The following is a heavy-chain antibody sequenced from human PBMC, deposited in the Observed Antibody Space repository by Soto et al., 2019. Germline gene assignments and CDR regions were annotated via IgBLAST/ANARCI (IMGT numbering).Heavy chain of an antibody. CDR1: GYTFTSYY. J-gene: IGHJ4*02. CDR2: INPSGGST. D-gene: IGHD5-18*01. V-gene: IGHV1-46*01. CDR3: ARTGGYSYGQVGLEY. Sequence: ASVKVSCKASGYTFTSYYMHWVRQAPGQVLEWMGIINPSGGSTSYAQKFQGRVTMTRDTSTSTVYMELSSLRSEDTAVYYCARTGGYSYGQVGLEYWGQGTMVTVSS.